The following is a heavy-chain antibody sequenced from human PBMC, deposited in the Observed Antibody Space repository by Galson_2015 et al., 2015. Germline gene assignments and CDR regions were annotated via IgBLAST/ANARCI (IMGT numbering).Heavy chain of an antibody. CDR3: ARGGPAAVSGMDV. V-gene: IGHV4-59*01. CDR2: IYYSGST. CDR1: GGSISSYY. Sequence: SETLSLTCTVSGGSISSYYWSWIRQPPGKGLEWIGYIYYSGSTNYNPSLKSRVTISVDTSKNQFSLKLSSVTAADTAVYYCARGGPAAVSGMDVWGQGTTVTVSS. D-gene: IGHD2-2*01. J-gene: IGHJ6*02.